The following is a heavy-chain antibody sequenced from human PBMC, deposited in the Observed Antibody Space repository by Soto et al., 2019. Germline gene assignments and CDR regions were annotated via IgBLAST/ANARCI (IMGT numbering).Heavy chain of an antibody. CDR1: GGSIDSYY. Sequence: KASETLSLTCSVFGGSIDSYYWSWVRQAPGKGLEWIGHISDSGTTNYDPSLGSRVTISVDTSRKLFSLKLSSVTAADTAVYFCARDRWTSRANWFDPWGPGTLVTVS. D-gene: IGHD3-16*02. J-gene: IGHJ5*02. CDR3: ARDRWTSRANWFDP. CDR2: ISDSGTT. V-gene: IGHV4-59*12.